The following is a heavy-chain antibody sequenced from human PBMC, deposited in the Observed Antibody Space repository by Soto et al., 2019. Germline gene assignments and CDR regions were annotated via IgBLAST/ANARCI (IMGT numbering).Heavy chain of an antibody. D-gene: IGHD6-19*01. J-gene: IGHJ4*02. CDR2: VSTGGGAT. CDR3: AKADSSGWYTFDS. V-gene: IGHV3-23*01. CDR1: GFTISSYA. Sequence: EVQLLESGGGLVQPGGSLRLSCAASGFTISSYAMSWVRQAPGKGLEWVSAVSTGGGATYYADSVKGRFTISRDNXKNTLYLQMNSLRAEDTAVYYCAKADSSGWYTFDSWGQGTLVTVSS.